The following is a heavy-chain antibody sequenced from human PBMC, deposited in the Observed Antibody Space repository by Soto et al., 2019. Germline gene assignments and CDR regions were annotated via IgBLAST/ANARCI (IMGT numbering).Heavy chain of an antibody. CDR2: IYPDDSDT. CDR3: ARLYTSGRYYFDY. CDR1: GYSFTSDW. Sequence: GESLKISCKGSGYSFTSDWIGWVRQMPGKGLEWMEIIYPDDSDTRYSPSFQGQVAISVDKSITTAYLQWSSLKASDTAMYYCARLYTSGRYYFDYWGQGTLVTVSS. V-gene: IGHV5-51*01. J-gene: IGHJ4*02. D-gene: IGHD6-19*01.